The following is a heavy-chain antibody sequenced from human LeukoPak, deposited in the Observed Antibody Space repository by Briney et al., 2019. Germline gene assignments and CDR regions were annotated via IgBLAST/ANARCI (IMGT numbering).Heavy chain of an antibody. CDR3: ARVPPTGRFYYYYYMDV. J-gene: IGHJ6*03. CDR2: ISSSGSTI. Sequence: GGSLKLSCAASGFTFSDYYMSWIRQAPGKGLEWVSYISSSGSTIYYADSVKGRFTISRDNAKNSLYLQMNSLRAEDTAVYYCARVPPTGRFYYYYYMDVWGKGTTVTVSS. CDR1: GFTFSDYY. V-gene: IGHV3-11*01. D-gene: IGHD1-1*01.